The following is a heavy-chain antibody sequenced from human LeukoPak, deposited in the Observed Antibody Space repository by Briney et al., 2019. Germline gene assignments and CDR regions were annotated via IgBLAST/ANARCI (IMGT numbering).Heavy chain of an antibody. J-gene: IGHJ6*02. CDR3: ARDIGRGMDV. V-gene: IGHV3-9*01. CDR1: GFTFDDYA. D-gene: IGHD2-15*01. CDR2: ISWNSGSI. Sequence: PGRSLRLSCAASGFTFDDYAMHWVRQAPGKGLEWVSGISWNSGSIGYADSVKGRFTISRDNAKNSLYLQMNSLRAEDTALYYCARDIGRGMDVWGQGTTVTVSS.